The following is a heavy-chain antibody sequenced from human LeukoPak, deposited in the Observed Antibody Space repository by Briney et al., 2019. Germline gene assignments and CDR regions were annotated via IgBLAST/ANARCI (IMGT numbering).Heavy chain of an antibody. CDR1: GGSISSSSYY. V-gene: IGHV4-39*07. J-gene: IGHJ3*02. Sequence: KTSETLSLTCTVSGGSISSSSYYWGWIRQPPGKGLEWIGSIYYSGSTYYNPSLKSRVTISVDTSKNQFSLKLSSVTAADTAVYYCARDLNSGSYLPGAFDIWGQGTMVTVSS. CDR3: ARDLNSGSYLPGAFDI. CDR2: IYYSGST. D-gene: IGHD1-26*01.